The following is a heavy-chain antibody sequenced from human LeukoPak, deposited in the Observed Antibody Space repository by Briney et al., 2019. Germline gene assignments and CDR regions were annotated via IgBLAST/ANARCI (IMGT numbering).Heavy chain of an antibody. D-gene: IGHD3-22*01. V-gene: IGHV4-39*07. CDR3: ARNLTMILAKGAFDI. CDR1: GGSISSSTYY. J-gene: IGHJ3*02. Sequence: PSETLSLTCTVSGGSISSSTYYWGWIRQPPGKGLEWIASTYNSGSISYNPSLKSRVTISLDTSKKQFSLKLSSVTAADTAVYYCARNLTMILAKGAFDIWGQGIMVTVSS. CDR2: TYNSGSI.